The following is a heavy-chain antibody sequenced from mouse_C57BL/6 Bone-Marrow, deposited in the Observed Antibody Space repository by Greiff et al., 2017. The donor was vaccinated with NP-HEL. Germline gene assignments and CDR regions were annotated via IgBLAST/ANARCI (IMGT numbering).Heavy chain of an antibody. CDR3: TLTGFFAY. D-gene: IGHD4-1*01. V-gene: IGHV14-4*01. J-gene: IGHJ3*01. CDR1: GFNIKDDY. Sequence: EVKLQESGAELVRPGASVKLSCTASGFNIKDDYMHWVKQRPEQGLEWIGWIDPENGDTEYASKFQGKATITADTSSNTAYLQLSSLTSEDTAVYYCTLTGFFAYWGQGTLVTVSA. CDR2: IDPENGDT.